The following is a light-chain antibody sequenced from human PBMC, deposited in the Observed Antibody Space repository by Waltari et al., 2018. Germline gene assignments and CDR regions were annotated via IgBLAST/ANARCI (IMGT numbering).Light chain of an antibody. J-gene: IGLJ3*02. CDR1: SSNIGNNA. V-gene: IGLV1-36*01. Sequence: QSVLTQPPSLSEAPRQRVTISCSGSSSNIGNNAVNWYQPLPGQAPELPIHFDHRLPPGVSDRFSASQSGTSASLAISGLQSEDEAEYYCAAWDDSLNGWVFGGGTKLTVL. CDR2: FDH. CDR3: AAWDDSLNGWV.